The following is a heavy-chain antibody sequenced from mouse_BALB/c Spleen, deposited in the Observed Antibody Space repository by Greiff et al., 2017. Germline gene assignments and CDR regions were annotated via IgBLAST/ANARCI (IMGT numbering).Heavy chain of an antibody. Sequence: QVQLQQSGAELMKPGASVKISCKATGYTFSSYWIEWVKQRPGHGLEWIGEILPGSGSTNYNEKFKGKATFTADTSSNTAYMQLSSLTSEDSAVYYCARAREGDPFAYWGQGTLVTVSA. V-gene: IGHV1-9*01. CDR3: ARAREGDPFAY. J-gene: IGHJ3*01. CDR1: GYTFSSYW. CDR2: ILPGSGST.